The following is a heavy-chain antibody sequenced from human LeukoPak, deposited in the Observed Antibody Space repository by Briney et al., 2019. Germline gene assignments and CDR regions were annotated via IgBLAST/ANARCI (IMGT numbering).Heavy chain of an antibody. CDR2: IWYDGSNK. CDR1: GFTFGDYA. Sequence: GGSLRLSCTASGFTFGDYAMSWFRQAPGKGLEWVAVIWYDGSNKYYADSVKGRFTISRDNSKNTLYLQMNSLRAEDTAVYYCAKDHRGDYGYFDYWGQGTLVTVSS. D-gene: IGHD4-17*01. J-gene: IGHJ4*02. V-gene: IGHV3-33*06. CDR3: AKDHRGDYGYFDY.